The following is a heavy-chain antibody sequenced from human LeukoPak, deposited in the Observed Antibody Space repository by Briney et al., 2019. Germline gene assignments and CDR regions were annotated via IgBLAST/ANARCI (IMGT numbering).Heavy chain of an antibody. CDR3: AQQLGYCSGGTCYFTY. V-gene: IGHV3-23*01. CDR2: ISNSGGDT. CDR1: GFTFSSYA. J-gene: IGHJ1*01. D-gene: IGHD2-15*01. Sequence: GRSLRLSCAASGFTFSSYAMSWVRQAPGKGLEWVAAISNSGGDTFYSDSGKGRFTIARDNSKNTLYLQMNSLRVDDTAVYYCAQQLGYCSGGTCYFTYWGQGTLVTVSS.